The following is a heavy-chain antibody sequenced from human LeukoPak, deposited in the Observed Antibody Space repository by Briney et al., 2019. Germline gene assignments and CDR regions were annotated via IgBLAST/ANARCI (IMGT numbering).Heavy chain of an antibody. Sequence: GGSLRLSCVDSGFTFSSHWMSWVRQAPGKGLEWVANIKQDGSDKYYVDSVKGRFTISRDNAKNSLYLQMNSLRAEDTAVYYCASSYCSTTGCYGGYVMDVWGQGTTVTVSS. CDR1: GFTFSSHW. CDR3: ASSYCSTTGCYGGYVMDV. CDR2: IKQDGSDK. V-gene: IGHV3-7*01. D-gene: IGHD2-2*01. J-gene: IGHJ6*02.